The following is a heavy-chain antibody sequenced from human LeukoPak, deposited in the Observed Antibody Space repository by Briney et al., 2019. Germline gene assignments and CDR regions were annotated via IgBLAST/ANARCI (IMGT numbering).Heavy chain of an antibody. J-gene: IGHJ4*02. CDR3: ARVRFLERSQYYFDY. D-gene: IGHD3-3*01. Sequence: SGGSLRLSCAASGFTFSSYWMHWVRQAPGKGLVWVSRINSDGSSTSYADSVKGRFTISRDNAKNTLYLQMNSLRAEDTAMYYCARVRFLERSQYYFDYWGQGTLVTVSS. V-gene: IGHV3-74*01. CDR2: INSDGSST. CDR1: GFTFSSYW.